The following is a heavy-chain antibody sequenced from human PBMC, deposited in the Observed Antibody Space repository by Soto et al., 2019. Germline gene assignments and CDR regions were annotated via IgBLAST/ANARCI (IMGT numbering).Heavy chain of an antibody. D-gene: IGHD4-17*01. J-gene: IGHJ3*01. CDR2: IYYSGST. V-gene: IGHV4-59*01. CDR1: SGSIINYY. CDR3: ASRLTLATTTGGAFDL. Sequence: QVQLQESGPGLVKPSETLSLTCTVSSGSIINYYWSWIRQPPGKGLAWIGFIYYSGSTHYNSFLKSRVTMAVDMSRQQLSLKLNSVTAADTAVYYGASRLTLATTTGGAFDLWGQGTMVTVSS.